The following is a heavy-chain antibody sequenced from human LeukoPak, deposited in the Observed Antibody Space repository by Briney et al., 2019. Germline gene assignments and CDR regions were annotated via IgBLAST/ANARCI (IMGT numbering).Heavy chain of an antibody. CDR2: INHSGST. CDR3: ARERRYIYCSGGSCPYYFDY. J-gene: IGHJ4*02. V-gene: IGHV4-34*01. CDR1: GGSFSGYY. Sequence: SETLSLTCAVYGGSFSGYYWSWIRQPPGKGQEWIGEINHSGSTNYNPSLKSRVTISVDTSKNQFSLKLSSVTAADTAVYYCARERRYIYCSGGSCPYYFDYWGQGTLVTVSS. D-gene: IGHD2-15*01.